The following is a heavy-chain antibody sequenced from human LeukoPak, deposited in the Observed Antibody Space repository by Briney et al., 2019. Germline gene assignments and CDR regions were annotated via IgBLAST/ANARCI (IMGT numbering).Heavy chain of an antibody. V-gene: IGHV4-59*08. D-gene: IGHD2-2*01. CDR2: IYYSGST. CDR1: GGSLSSYY. Sequence: PSETLSLTCTVSGGSLSSYYWSWLRQPPGKGLEWIGYIYYSGSTNYNPSLKSRVTISVDTSKNQFSLKLSSVTAADTAVYYCARHMIRYCSSTSCFPPDAFDIWGQGTMVTVSS. J-gene: IGHJ3*02. CDR3: ARHMIRYCSSTSCFPPDAFDI.